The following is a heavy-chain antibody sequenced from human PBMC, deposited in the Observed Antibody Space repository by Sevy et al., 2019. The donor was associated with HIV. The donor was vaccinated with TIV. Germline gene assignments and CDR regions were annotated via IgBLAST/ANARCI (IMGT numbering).Heavy chain of an antibody. D-gene: IGHD6-13*01. CDR3: ARTPPGYSSSWYVDYYYYGMDV. CDR2: IWYDGSNK. V-gene: IGHV3-33*01. CDR1: GFTFSSYG. J-gene: IGHJ6*02. Sequence: GGSLRLSCAASGFTFSSYGMHWVRQAPGKGLEWVAVIWYDGSNKYYADSVKGRFTISRDNSKNTLYLQMNSLRAEDTAGYYCARTPPGYSSSWYVDYYYYGMDVWGQGTTVTVSS.